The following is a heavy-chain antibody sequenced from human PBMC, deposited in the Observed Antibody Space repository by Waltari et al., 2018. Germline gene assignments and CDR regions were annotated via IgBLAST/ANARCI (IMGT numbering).Heavy chain of an antibody. CDR2: CEPDEGET. CDR3: ATEAGPKVYYFDY. Sequence: QVQLVQSGAEVKKPGASVKVSCKVSGYTLTELTMHWVRQAPGKGLEWMGGCEPDEGETISEQKFQGRVTMTEDTSTDTAYMELSSLRSEDTAVYYCATEAGPKVYYFDYWGQGTLVTVSS. V-gene: IGHV1-24*01. D-gene: IGHD6-19*01. CDR1: GYTLTELT. J-gene: IGHJ4*02.